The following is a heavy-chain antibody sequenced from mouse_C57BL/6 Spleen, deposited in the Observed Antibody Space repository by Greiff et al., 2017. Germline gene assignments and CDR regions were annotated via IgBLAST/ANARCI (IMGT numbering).Heavy chain of an antibody. D-gene: IGHD3-1*01. V-gene: IGHV1-55*01. CDR1: GYTFTSYW. CDR3: ARARSGATGGY. CDR2: IYPGSGST. Sequence: QVQLKQPGAELVKPGASVKMSCKASGYTFTSYWITWVKQRPGQGLEWIGDIYPGSGSTNYNEKFKSKATLTVDTSSSTAYMQLSSLTSEDAAVYYCARARSGATGGYWGQGTTLTVSA. J-gene: IGHJ2*01.